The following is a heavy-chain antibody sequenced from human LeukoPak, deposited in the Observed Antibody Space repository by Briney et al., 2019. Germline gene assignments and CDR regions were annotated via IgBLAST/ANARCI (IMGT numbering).Heavy chain of an antibody. Sequence: GGSLRLSCAASAFTFSDYYMSWIRQAPGKGLEWVSYISSSGSTIYYADSVKGRFTISRDNAKNSLYLQMNSLRAEDTAVYYCARGGPPTWIQLWLRAFDIWGQGTMVTVSS. CDR1: AFTFSDYY. J-gene: IGHJ3*02. V-gene: IGHV3-11*04. CDR3: ARGGPPTWIQLWLRAFDI. D-gene: IGHD5-18*01. CDR2: ISSSGSTI.